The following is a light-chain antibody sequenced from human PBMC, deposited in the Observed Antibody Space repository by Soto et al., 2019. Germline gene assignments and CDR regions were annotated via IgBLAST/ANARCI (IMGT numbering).Light chain of an antibody. CDR2: GAS. CDR3: QHFGSSPPVI. J-gene: IGKJ5*01. V-gene: IGKV3-20*01. CDR1: QTTSPKY. Sequence: EIELTQSPGTLSLSPGESATLSCRVSQTTSPKYVAWYQQRRGLAPRLLVYGASKRAAGIPDRYRGSRSGSEFSLTISGLEPEDFAVYFCQHFGSSPPVIFGPGTRLEIK.